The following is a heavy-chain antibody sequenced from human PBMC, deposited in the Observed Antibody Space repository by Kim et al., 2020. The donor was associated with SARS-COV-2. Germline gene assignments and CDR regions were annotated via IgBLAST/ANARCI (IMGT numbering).Heavy chain of an antibody. V-gene: IGHV1-3*01. CDR2: T. J-gene: IGHJ5*02. Sequence: TKHSQKFQGRVTITRNTSASTAYMELSSLRSEDTAVYYCARDMGMAAWFDPWGQGTLVTVSS. CDR3: ARDMGMAAWFDP. D-gene: IGHD7-27*01.